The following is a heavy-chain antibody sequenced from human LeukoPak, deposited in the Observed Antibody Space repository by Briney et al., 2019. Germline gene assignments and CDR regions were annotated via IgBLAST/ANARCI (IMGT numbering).Heavy chain of an antibody. D-gene: IGHD1-26*01. Sequence: GGSLRLSCAAPGFTFSNYYMQWVRQVPGKGLAWVSRISIDGSITSYADSVKGRFTISRDSAKNTLYLQMNSLRAEDTALYYCARETEFSGSFFVDYWGQGTLVTVSS. V-gene: IGHV3-74*01. CDR1: GFTFSNYY. CDR3: ARETEFSGSFFVDY. J-gene: IGHJ4*02. CDR2: ISIDGSIT.